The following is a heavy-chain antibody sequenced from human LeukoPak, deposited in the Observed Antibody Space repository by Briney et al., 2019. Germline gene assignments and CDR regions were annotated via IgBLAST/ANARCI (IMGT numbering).Heavy chain of an antibody. CDR3: ARGVTD. CDR2: ISSDGSST. D-gene: IGHD5-18*01. Sequence: GGSLGLSCAASGFTFSSYWMHWVRQAPGKGLVWVSRISSDGSSTTYADSVKGRFTISRDNAKNTLYLQMNSLRAEDTAVYYCARGVTDWGQGTLVTVSS. J-gene: IGHJ4*02. CDR1: GFTFSSYW. V-gene: IGHV3-74*01.